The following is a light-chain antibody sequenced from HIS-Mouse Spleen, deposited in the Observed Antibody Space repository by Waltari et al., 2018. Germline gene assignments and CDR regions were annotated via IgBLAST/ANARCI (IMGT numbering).Light chain of an antibody. V-gene: IGLV3-10*01. CDR1: ALPKKY. CDR2: HDS. Sequence: SYELTQPPSVSVSPGQTARITCSGDALPKKYAYWYQQKSGQAPGLVIYHDSKRPSGIPERFSSSSSGTMATLTISGAQVEDEADYYCYSTDSSGNHRVFGGGTKLTVL. CDR3: YSTDSSGNHRV. J-gene: IGLJ2*01.